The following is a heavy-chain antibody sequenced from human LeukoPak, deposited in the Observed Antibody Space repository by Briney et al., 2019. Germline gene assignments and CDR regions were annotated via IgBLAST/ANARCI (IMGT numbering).Heavy chain of an antibody. V-gene: IGHV1-69*04. Sequence: GPSVKVSCKASGGTFSSYAISWVRQAPGQGLEWMGRIIPILGIANYAQKFQGRVTITADKSTSTAYMELSSLRSEDTAVYYCASGPRYCSSTSCYNWFDPWGQGTLVTVSS. CDR2: IIPILGIA. CDR1: GGTFSSYA. J-gene: IGHJ5*02. D-gene: IGHD2-2*01. CDR3: ASGPRYCSSTSCYNWFDP.